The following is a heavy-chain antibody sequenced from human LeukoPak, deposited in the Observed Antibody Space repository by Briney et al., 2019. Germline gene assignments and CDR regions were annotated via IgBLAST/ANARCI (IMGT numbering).Heavy chain of an antibody. CDR1: GFTFSSYA. CDR3: AKGVRITMVRGAFDI. D-gene: IGHD3-10*01. Sequence: PGGSLRLSCAASGFTFSSYAMSWVRQAPGKGLEWVSGISWNSGSIAYADSVKGRFTISRDNAKNSLYLQMNSLRAEDTALYYCAKGVRITMVRGAFDIWGQGTMVTVSS. V-gene: IGHV3-9*01. CDR2: ISWNSGSI. J-gene: IGHJ3*02.